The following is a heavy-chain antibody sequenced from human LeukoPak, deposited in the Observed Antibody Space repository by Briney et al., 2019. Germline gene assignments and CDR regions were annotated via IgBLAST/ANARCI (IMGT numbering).Heavy chain of an antibody. CDR2: IYSGGST. J-gene: IGHJ2*01. CDR3: AREIVTVVWYFDL. Sequence: PGGSLRLSCAASGFTVSSNYMSWVRQAPGKGLEWVSVIYSGGSTYYADSVKGRFTISRDNSKNTLYLQMNSLRAEDTAVYYCAREIVTVVWYFDLWGRGTLVTVSS. V-gene: IGHV3-53*01. D-gene: IGHD3-22*01. CDR1: GFTVSSNY.